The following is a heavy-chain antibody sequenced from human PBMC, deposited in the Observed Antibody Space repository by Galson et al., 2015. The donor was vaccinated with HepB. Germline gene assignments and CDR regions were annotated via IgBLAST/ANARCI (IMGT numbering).Heavy chain of an antibody. CDR1: GFTFSSYS. Sequence: SLRLSCAASGFTFSSYSMNWVRQAPGKGLEWVSSISSSSSYIYYADSVKGRFTISRDNAKNSLYLQMNSLRAEDTAVYYCARALHGDPDAFDIWGQGTMVTVSS. J-gene: IGHJ3*02. V-gene: IGHV3-21*01. CDR3: ARALHGDPDAFDI. D-gene: IGHD4-17*01. CDR2: ISSSSSYI.